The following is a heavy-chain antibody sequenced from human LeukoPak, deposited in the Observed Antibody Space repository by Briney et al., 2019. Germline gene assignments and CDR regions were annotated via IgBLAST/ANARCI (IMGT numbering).Heavy chain of an antibody. CDR3: ARGLAYCGGDCYPDAEYFQH. D-gene: IGHD2-21*02. CDR1: GGSFSGYY. V-gene: IGHV4-34*01. J-gene: IGHJ1*01. CDR2: INHSGST. Sequence: SETQSLTCAVYGGSFSGYYWSWIRQPPGKGLEWIGEINHSGSTNYNPSLKSRVTISVDTSKNQFSLKLSSVTAADTAVYYCARGLAYCGGDCYPDAEYFQHWGQGTLVTVSS.